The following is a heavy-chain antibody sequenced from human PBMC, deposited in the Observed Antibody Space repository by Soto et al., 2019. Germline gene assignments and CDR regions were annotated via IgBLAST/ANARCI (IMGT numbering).Heavy chain of an antibody. CDR3: AKDVTGTTY. D-gene: IGHD1-7*01. CDR1: GFTFSTYD. Sequence: QVQLVESGGGVVQPARSLRLSCGASGFTFSTYDMHWVRQAPGKGLEWVAVISGDGSNKYDADAVKGRLTISRDNSRNTLYLEVKSLRAEDTAVYYCAKDVTGTTYSGQGTLVTVSS. CDR2: ISGDGSNK. J-gene: IGHJ4*02. V-gene: IGHV3-30*18.